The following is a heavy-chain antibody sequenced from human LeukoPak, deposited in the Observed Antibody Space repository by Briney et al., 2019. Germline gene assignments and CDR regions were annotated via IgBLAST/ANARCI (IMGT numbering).Heavy chain of an antibody. J-gene: IGHJ4*02. CDR1: GFTFSSFW. CDR3: ATSYDSSGCD. CDR2: IKQDGSLQ. Sequence: GESLQISCAASGFTFSSFWMAWVRQAPGKGLEWVANIKQDGSLQYYGDSVKGRFTISRDNAKNSLYLQMNSLRAEDTALYYCATSYDSSGCDWGQGTLVTVSS. D-gene: IGHD3-22*01. V-gene: IGHV3-7*01.